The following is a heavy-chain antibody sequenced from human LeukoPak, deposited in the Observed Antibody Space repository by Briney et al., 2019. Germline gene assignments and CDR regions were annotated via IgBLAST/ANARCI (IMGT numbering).Heavy chain of an antibody. V-gene: IGHV3-23*01. Sequence: GGSLRLSCAASGFTFDDYAMRWVRQAPGKGLEWVSGISGSGGSTYYADSVKGRFTISRDNSKNTLYLQMNSLRAEDTAVYYCAKAIVGAWRNFDYWGQGTLVTVSS. D-gene: IGHD1-26*01. CDR3: AKAIVGAWRNFDY. CDR2: ISGSGGST. J-gene: IGHJ4*02. CDR1: GFTFDDYA.